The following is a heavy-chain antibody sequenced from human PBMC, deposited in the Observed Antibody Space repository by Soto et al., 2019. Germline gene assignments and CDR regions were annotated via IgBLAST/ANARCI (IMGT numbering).Heavy chain of an antibody. CDR3: ARNYGSGSYSSSYYYYGMDV. CDR2: IYYSGST. J-gene: IGHJ6*02. CDR1: GGSISSYY. Sequence: SETLSLTCTVSGGSISSYYWSWIRQPPGKGLEWIGYIYYSGSTNYNPSLKSRVTISVDTSKNQFSLKLSSVTAADTAVYYCARNYGSGSYSSSYYYYGMDVWGQGTTVTVS. D-gene: IGHD3-10*01. V-gene: IGHV4-59*01.